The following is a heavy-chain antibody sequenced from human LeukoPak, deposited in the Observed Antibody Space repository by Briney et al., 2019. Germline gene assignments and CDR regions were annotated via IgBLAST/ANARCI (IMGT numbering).Heavy chain of an antibody. CDR3: AREEVIAAAGPTLDY. D-gene: IGHD6-13*01. Sequence: ASVKVSCKASGYSFTGYYIHWVRQAPGQGLEWMGWINPNSGGTTYAQQFQGRVTMTRDTSISTVYMEQTRLGSDDTAVFYCAREEVIAAAGPTLDYWGQGALVTVSS. CDR1: GYSFTGYY. J-gene: IGHJ4*02. CDR2: INPNSGGT. V-gene: IGHV1-2*02.